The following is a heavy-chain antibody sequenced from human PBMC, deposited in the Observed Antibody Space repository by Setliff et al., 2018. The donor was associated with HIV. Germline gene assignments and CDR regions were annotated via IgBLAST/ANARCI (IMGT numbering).Heavy chain of an antibody. CDR2: IDWDDAK. CDR3: ARGSERLTYFDN. V-gene: IGHV2-70*11. Sequence: SGPTLVNPTQTLTLTCTFSGFSLSPRGMSVSWIRQPPGKALEWLARIDWDDAKYYSTSLKIRLTIPKDTSKNQVVLTMTNMDPVXXATYYCARGSERLTYFDNLGPGTLVTVSS. J-gene: IGHJ4*02. D-gene: IGHD3-10*01. CDR1: GFSLSPRGMS.